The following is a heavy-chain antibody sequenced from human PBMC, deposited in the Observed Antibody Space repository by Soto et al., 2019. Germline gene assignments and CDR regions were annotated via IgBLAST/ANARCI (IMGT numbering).Heavy chain of an antibody. J-gene: IGHJ4*02. CDR2: ISYDGSNK. V-gene: IGHV3-30-3*01. CDR3: ARDYDFWSGYYNY. Sequence: GGSLRLSCAASGFTFSSYAMHWVRQAPGKGLEWVAVISYDGSNKYYADSVKGRFTISRDNSKNTLYLQMNSLRAEDTAVYYCARDYDFWSGYYNYWGQGTLVTVSS. CDR1: GFTFSSYA. D-gene: IGHD3-3*01.